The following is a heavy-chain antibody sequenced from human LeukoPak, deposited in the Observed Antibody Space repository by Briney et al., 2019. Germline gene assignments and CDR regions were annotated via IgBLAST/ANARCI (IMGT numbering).Heavy chain of an antibody. V-gene: IGHV3-30*03. CDR2: ISYDGSNK. CDR3: ATTLDRIVGATHFDY. Sequence: WGSQLLSCAASGFTFSSYGMHWVRQAPGKGLEWVAVISYDGSNKYYADSVRGRFTISRDNSKNTLYLEMNSLRAEDTAVYYCATTLDRIVGATHFDYWGQGTLFTVSP. J-gene: IGHJ4*02. CDR1: GFTFSSYG. D-gene: IGHD1-26*01.